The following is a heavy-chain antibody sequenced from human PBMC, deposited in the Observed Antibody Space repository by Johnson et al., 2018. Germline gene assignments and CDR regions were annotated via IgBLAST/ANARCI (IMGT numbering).Heavy chain of an antibody. D-gene: IGHD3-10*02. CDR3: ARGDYYVTGYFQH. J-gene: IGHJ1*01. CDR2: IYTGGST. V-gene: IGHV3-66*02. CDR1: GFTVSSNY. Sequence: EVQLLESGGGLVQPGGSLRLSCAASGFTVSSNYMSWVRQAPGKGLEWVSVIYTGGSTYYADSVKGRFTISRDNSKNTLFLQMNSLRPEDTAIYDCARGDYYVTGYFQHWGQGTLVTVSS.